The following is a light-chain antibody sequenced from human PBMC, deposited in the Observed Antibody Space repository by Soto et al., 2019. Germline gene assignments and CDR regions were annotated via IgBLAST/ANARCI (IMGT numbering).Light chain of an antibody. CDR1: QSIRSW. Sequence: HMTQSPSTLSASVGDRVTITCRASQSIRSWLAWYQQRPGQAPKVLIYDASNLTSGVPSRFSGSGSGTDFTLTISSLQPDDFATYYCQQYNSVPWTFGRGTKVEIK. CDR3: QQYNSVPWT. J-gene: IGKJ1*01. CDR2: DAS. V-gene: IGKV1-5*01.